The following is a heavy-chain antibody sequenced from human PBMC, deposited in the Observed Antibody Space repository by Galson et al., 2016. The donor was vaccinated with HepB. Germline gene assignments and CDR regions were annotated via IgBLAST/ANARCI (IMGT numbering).Heavy chain of an antibody. J-gene: IGHJ4*02. D-gene: IGHD2-2*01. CDR1: GFTFNSYA. V-gene: IGHV3-23*01. CDR2: ISGSGGIR. CDR3: AKDTNPGGYAPHD. Sequence: LRLSCAASGFTFNSYAMNWVRQAAGKGLEWVSLISGSGGIRHYADSVQGRFTISRDNSENTVYLQMNSLRAEDTAVHYCAKDTNPGGYAPHDWGQGTLVSVTS.